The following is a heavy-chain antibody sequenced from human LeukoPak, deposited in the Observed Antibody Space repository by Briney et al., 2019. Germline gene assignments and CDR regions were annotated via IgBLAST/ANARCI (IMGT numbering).Heavy chain of an antibody. D-gene: IGHD3-22*01. CDR2: IYYSGST. CDR3: ARSSSGYLRYYFDY. V-gene: IGHV4-39*07. Sequence: SETLSLTCTVSGDSISSTNYYWGWIRQPPGKRLEWIGSIYYSGSTFNNPSLKSRVTISVDTSKNQFSLKLSSVIAADRAVYYCARSSSGYLRYYFDYWGQGTLVTVSS. CDR1: GDSISSTNYY. J-gene: IGHJ4*02.